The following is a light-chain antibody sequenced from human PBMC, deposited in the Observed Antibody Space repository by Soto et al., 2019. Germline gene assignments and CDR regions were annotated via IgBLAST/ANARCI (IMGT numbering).Light chain of an antibody. CDR2: GAS. CDR1: QSVSCSY. V-gene: IGKV3-20*01. Sequence: EIVLTQSPGTLSLSPGERATLSCRASQSVSCSYLAWYQQKPGQAPRLLIYGASSRATGIPDRFSGSGSGTDFTLTISRLEPEDFAVYYCQQYGSSPRRRTFGQGTKVEIK. CDR3: QQYGSSPRRRT. J-gene: IGKJ1*01.